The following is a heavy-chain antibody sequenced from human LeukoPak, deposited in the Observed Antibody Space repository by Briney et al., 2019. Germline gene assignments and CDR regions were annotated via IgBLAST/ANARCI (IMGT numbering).Heavy chain of an antibody. J-gene: IGHJ3*01. CDR1: GFAFSSYE. V-gene: IGHV3-48*03. Sequence: GGSLRLSCAASGFAFSSYELNWVRQVAGKGLEWVSYISSSGSTIYYADSVKGRFTISRDNAKNSLYLQMNSLRAEDTAVYYCAELGITMIGGVWGQGTMVTVSS. D-gene: IGHD3-10*02. CDR2: ISSSGSTI. CDR3: AELGITMIGGV.